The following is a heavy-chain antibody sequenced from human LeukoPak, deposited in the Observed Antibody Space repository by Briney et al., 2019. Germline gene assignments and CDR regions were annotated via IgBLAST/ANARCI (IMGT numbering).Heavy chain of an antibody. D-gene: IGHD3-9*01. V-gene: IGHV3-7*01. CDR3: ARDWRSGDFDWLSYYYGMDV. CDR1: GFTFSSYW. J-gene: IGHJ6*02. CDR2: IKQDGSEK. Sequence: QSGGSLRLSCAASGFTFSSYWMSWVRQAPGKGLEWVANIKQDGSEKYYVDSVKGRFTISRDNAKNSLYLQMNSLRAEDTAVYYCARDWRSGDFDWLSYYYGMDVWGQGTTVTVSS.